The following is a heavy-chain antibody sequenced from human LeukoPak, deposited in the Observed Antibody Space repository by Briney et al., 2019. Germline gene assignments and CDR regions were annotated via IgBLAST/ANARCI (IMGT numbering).Heavy chain of an antibody. V-gene: IGHV3-23*01. D-gene: IGHD3-3*01. CDR3: AKSTIFGVVISPFDI. CDR2: ISGSGGST. CDR1: GFTFSSYA. J-gene: IGHJ3*02. Sequence: GGSLRLSCAASGFTFSSYAMSWVRQAPGKGLGWVSAISGSGGSTYYADSVKGRFTISRDNSKNTLYLQMNSLRAEDTAVYYCAKSTIFGVVISPFDIWGQGTMVTVSS.